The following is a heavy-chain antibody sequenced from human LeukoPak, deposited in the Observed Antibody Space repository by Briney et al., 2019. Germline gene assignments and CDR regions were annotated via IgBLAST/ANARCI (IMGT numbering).Heavy chain of an antibody. CDR2: ISAYNGNT. CDR1: GYTFTSYG. CDR3: ARAELGYCSGGSCYTDFDY. J-gene: IGHJ4*02. Sequence: ASVKVSCKASGYTFTSYGISWVRQAPGQGLEWMGWISAYNGNTNYAQKLQGRVTMTTDTSTSTAYVELRSLRSDDTAVYYCARAELGYCSGGSCYTDFDYWGQGTLVTVSS. D-gene: IGHD2-15*01. V-gene: IGHV1-18*01.